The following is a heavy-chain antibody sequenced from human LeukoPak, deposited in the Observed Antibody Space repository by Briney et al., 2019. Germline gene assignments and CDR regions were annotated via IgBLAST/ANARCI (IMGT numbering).Heavy chain of an antibody. J-gene: IGHJ4*02. CDR2: SSYNGNT. CDR1: GAYFTNYY. Sequence: SETLSLTCTVSGAYFTNYYWSFIRQPPGKGLEWIGFSSYNGNTNYNPSLKSRVTISVDTSKNQFSLKLSSVTAADTAVYYCARVANSWSTNLFDYWGQGTLVTVSS. V-gene: IGHV4-59*01. CDR3: ARVANSWSTNLFDY. D-gene: IGHD6-13*01.